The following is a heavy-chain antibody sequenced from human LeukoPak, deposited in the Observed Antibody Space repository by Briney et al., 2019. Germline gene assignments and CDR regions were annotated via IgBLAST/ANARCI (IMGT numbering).Heavy chain of an antibody. CDR3: ARDGLLYFGELDF. D-gene: IGHD3-10*01. Sequence: GGSLRLSCAASGFTFNNYSMNWVRLAPGKGLEWVSSIRSDSSYIYYADSVKGRFTISRDNAKSSLHLQMNSLRAEDTAVYYCARDGLLYFGELDFWGQGTLVTVSS. CDR2: IRSDSSYI. V-gene: IGHV3-21*01. J-gene: IGHJ4*02. CDR1: GFTFNNYS.